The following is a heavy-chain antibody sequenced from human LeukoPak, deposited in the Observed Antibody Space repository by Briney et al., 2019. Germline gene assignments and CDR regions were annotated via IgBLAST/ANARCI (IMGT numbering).Heavy chain of an antibody. Sequence: PSETLSLTCTVSGGSISSYYWSWIRQPPGKGLEWIGYIYYSGSTNYNPSLKSRVTISVDTSKIQFSLKLSSVTAADTAVYYCARAEGYCSGGSCYGFDFWGQGTLVTVSS. V-gene: IGHV4-59*01. CDR3: ARAEGYCSGGSCYGFDF. J-gene: IGHJ4*02. CDR1: GGSISSYY. D-gene: IGHD2-15*01. CDR2: IYYSGST.